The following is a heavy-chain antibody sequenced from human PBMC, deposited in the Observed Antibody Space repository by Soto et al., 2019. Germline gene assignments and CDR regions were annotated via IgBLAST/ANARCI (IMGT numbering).Heavy chain of an antibody. D-gene: IGHD2-2*01. CDR3: ARYIPGVRYYGMDV. V-gene: IGHV3-23*01. CDR2: IGESGTPT. Sequence: EVQLLESGGGLVQPGGSLRLSCAASGFTFSSYAMKWVRQAPGKGLEWVSLIGESGTPTYYADSVKGRFTISRDNSGNTLFLEMYSLRAEDTAVYSGARYIPGVRYYGMDVWGQGTTVTVSS. J-gene: IGHJ6*02. CDR1: GFTFSSYA.